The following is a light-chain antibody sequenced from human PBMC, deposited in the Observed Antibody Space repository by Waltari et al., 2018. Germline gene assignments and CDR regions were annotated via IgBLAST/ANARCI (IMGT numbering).Light chain of an antibody. V-gene: IGLV1-40*01. CDR1: SSNIGAGYD. Sequence: QSVLTQPPSVSGAPGQRVTISCTGSSSNIGAGYDVHWYQQLPGTAPKLLIYGNSNRPSGVPDRCSCSKSGTSASLAITGLQAEDEADYYCQSYDSSLREVFGGGTKLTVL. J-gene: IGLJ2*01. CDR2: GNS. CDR3: QSYDSSLREV.